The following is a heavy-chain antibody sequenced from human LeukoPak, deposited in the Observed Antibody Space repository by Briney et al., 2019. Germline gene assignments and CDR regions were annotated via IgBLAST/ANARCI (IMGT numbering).Heavy chain of an antibody. Sequence: PSETLSLTCAVYGGSFSGYYWSWIRQPPGKGLEWIGEINHSGSTNYNPSLKSRGTISVDTSKTQFSLKLSSVPAADTAVYYCARLVVAVYYYYGMDAWGQGPTVTVS. V-gene: IGHV4-34*01. CDR1: GGSFSGYY. CDR2: INHSGST. J-gene: IGHJ6*02. CDR3: ARLVVAVYYYYGMDA. D-gene: IGHD2-15*01.